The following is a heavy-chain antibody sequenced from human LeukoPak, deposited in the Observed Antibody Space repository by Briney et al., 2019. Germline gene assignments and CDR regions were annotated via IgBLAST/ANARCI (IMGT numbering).Heavy chain of an antibody. D-gene: IGHD5-12*01. CDR1: GFTFSSYA. J-gene: IGHJ4*02. Sequence: GSLRLPCAASGFTFSSYAMSWVRQAPGKGLEWVSAISGSGGSTYYADSVKGRFTISRDNSKNTLYLQMNSLRAEDTAVYYCAKDHRVVDIVATMSFDYWGQGTLVTVSS. CDR2: ISGSGGST. CDR3: AKDHRVVDIVATMSFDY. V-gene: IGHV3-23*01.